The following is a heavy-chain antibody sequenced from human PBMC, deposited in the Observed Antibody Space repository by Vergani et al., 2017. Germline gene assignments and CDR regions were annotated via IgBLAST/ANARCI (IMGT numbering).Heavy chain of an antibody. J-gene: IGHJ2*01. Sequence: EVQLVQSGAEVKKPGESLKISCKGSGYTFTTYWIGWVRQMPGNGLEWMGIIYPGDSDTRYSPSFQGQVTISADQSVSTAYLQWSSLKASDTAIYYCACTTGDRYWYFDLWGRGTLVTVSS. CDR1: GYTFTTYW. CDR2: IYPGDSDT. CDR3: ACTTGDRYWYFDL. V-gene: IGHV5-51*01. D-gene: IGHD7-27*01.